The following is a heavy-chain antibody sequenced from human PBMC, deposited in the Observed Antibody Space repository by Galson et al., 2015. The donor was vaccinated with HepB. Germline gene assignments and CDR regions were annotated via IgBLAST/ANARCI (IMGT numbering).Heavy chain of an antibody. CDR1: GGSISSYY. V-gene: IGHV4-59*01. Sequence: ETLSLTCTVSGGSISSYYWSWIRQPPGKGLEWIGYIYYSGSTNYNPSLKSRVTISVDTSKNQFSLKLSSVTAADTAVYYCARGKGYYYYGMDVWGQGTTVTVSS. CDR2: IYYSGST. J-gene: IGHJ6*02. CDR3: ARGKGYYYYGMDV.